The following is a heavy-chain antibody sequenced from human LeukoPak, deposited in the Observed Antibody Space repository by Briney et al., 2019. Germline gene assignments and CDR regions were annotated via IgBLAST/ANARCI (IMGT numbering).Heavy chain of an antibody. J-gene: IGHJ6*03. D-gene: IGHD2-2*02. CDR3: ARGRGCSSTSCYTDYYYYMDV. CDR2: INHSGST. V-gene: IGHV4-34*01. Sequence: KPSETLSLTCAVYGGSFSGYYWSWIRQPPGKGLEWIGEINHSGSTNYNPSLKSRVTISVDTSKNQISLRLTSVTAADTAVYYCARGRGCSSTSCYTDYYYYMDVWGKGTTVTVSS. CDR1: GGSFSGYY.